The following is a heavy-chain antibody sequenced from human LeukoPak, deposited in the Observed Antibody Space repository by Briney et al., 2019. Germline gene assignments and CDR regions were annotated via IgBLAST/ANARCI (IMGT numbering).Heavy chain of an antibody. Sequence: GGSLRLSCAASGFTFSSYGIHWVRQAPGKGLEGVAFIRFDGSNKYYADSVKGRFTISRDNSKNMLYLQMNSLRTEDTAVYYCAKSASGYSSSWYCFDYWGQGTLVTVSS. D-gene: IGHD6-13*01. V-gene: IGHV3-30*02. CDR2: IRFDGSNK. J-gene: IGHJ4*02. CDR3: AKSASGYSSSWYCFDY. CDR1: GFTFSSYG.